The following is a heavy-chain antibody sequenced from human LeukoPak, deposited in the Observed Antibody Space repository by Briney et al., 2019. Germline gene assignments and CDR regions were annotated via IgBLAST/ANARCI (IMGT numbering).Heavy chain of an antibody. D-gene: IGHD1-1*01. CDR2: ISTFNGNT. J-gene: IGHJ4*02. V-gene: IGHV1-18*01. Sequence: ASLKVSCKASGYTFTSYSISWVRQAPGQGLEWMAWISTFNGNTKYAQKFQGRVTITTDTSTSTAYMELRSLRSDATAVYYCARGNWNDPKVHSDYWGQGTLVTVSS. CDR3: ARGNWNDPKVHSDY. CDR1: GYTFTSYS.